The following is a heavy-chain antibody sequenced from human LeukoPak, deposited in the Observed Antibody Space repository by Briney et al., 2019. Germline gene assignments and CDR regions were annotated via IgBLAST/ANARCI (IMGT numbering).Heavy chain of an antibody. Sequence: GGSLRLSCAASGFTFSSNAMHWVRQAPGKGLEWVSLMYSDGGSDFADSVKGRFTISRDNSKNMLYLQMNSLRAEDTAVYYCARANWYFDIWGRGTLVTVSS. CDR2: MYSDGGS. V-gene: IGHV3-53*01. CDR1: GFTFSSNA. CDR3: ARANWYFDI. J-gene: IGHJ2*01.